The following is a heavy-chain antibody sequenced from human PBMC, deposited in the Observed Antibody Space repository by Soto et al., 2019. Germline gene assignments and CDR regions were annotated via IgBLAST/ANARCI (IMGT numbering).Heavy chain of an antibody. D-gene: IGHD2-15*01. Sequence: GGSLRLSCAGSGFTFGYSYMSWIRQSPGKGLEWLSYISPGSRYPAYADSVKGRFTISRDNAKRSLYLQMMSLTAEDTAIYYCVRGGGGGLFDPWGQGTMVTVSS. CDR1: GFTFGYSY. J-gene: IGHJ5*02. CDR2: ISPGSRYP. CDR3: VRGGGGGLFDP. V-gene: IGHV3-11*06.